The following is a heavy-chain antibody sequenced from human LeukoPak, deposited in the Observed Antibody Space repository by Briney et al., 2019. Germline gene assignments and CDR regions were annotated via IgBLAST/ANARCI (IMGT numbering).Heavy chain of an antibody. CDR3: ARDGDPYSGSLNWFDP. V-gene: IGHV3-30-3*01. D-gene: IGHD1-26*01. Sequence: GGSLRLSCAASGFTFSSYAMSWVRQAPGKGLEWVAVISYDGSNKYYADSVKGRFTISRDNSKNTLYLQTNSLRAEDTAVYYCARDGDPYSGSLNWFDPWGQGTLVTVSS. J-gene: IGHJ5*02. CDR2: ISYDGSNK. CDR1: GFTFSSYA.